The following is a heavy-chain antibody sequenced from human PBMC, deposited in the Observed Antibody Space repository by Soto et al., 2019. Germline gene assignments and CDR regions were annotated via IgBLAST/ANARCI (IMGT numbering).Heavy chain of an antibody. CDR2: MNPDGRTI. CDR3: ATAGNYRFDH. V-gene: IGHV3-74*03. D-gene: IGHD1-1*01. J-gene: IGHJ4*02. Sequence: PGGSLSAACAASAFSFSTPLMHWDRPAPVEGVLFFSSMNPDGRTIQYADSVKGGFTISGNKDKNTVYQQMNILRVKDTAVYFCATAGNYRFDHWGLGTQVTDS. CDR1: AFSFSTPL.